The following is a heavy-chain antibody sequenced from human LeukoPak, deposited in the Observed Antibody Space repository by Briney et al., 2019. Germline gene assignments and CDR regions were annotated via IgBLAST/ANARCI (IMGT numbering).Heavy chain of an antibody. D-gene: IGHD6-13*01. CDR3: AREISSWYRTEGRFDP. Sequence: PGGSLRLSCAASGFTFSSYWMSWVRQAPGKGLEWVANIKQDGSEKYYVDSVNGRFTIFRDNTKNSLYLQMNSLRAEDTAVYYCAREISSWYRTEGRFDPWGQGTLVTVSS. CDR2: IKQDGSEK. V-gene: IGHV3-7*01. CDR1: GFTFSSYW. J-gene: IGHJ5*02.